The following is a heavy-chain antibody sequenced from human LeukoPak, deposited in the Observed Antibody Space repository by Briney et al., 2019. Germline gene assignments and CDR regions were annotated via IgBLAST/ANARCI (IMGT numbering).Heavy chain of an antibody. CDR1: GGSFSGYY. CDR2: INHSGST. D-gene: IGHD6-13*01. V-gene: IGHV4-34*01. CDR3: ARDVAAAGTFYYYYYMDV. Sequence: SETLSLTCAVYGGSFSGYYWSWIRQPPGKGLEWIGEINHSGSTSYNPSLKSRVTISVDTSKNQFSLKLSSVTAADTAVYYCARDVAAAGTFYYYYYMDVWGKGTTVTVSS. J-gene: IGHJ6*03.